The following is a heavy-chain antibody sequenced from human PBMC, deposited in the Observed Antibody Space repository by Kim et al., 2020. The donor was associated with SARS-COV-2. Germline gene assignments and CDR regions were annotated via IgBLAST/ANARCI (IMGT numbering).Heavy chain of an antibody. D-gene: IGHD2-2*01. CDR1: GYTFTRYA. J-gene: IGHJ5*02. CDR3: ARDRGYCSSTSCLPYNWFDP. CDR2: INAGSGNT. Sequence: ASVKVSCKASGYTFTRYAMHWVRQAPGQRLEWMGWINAGSGNTKYSQKFQGRVTITRDTSASTAYMELSSLRSEDTAVYYCARDRGYCSSTSCLPYNWFDPWGQGTLVTVSS. V-gene: IGHV1-3*01.